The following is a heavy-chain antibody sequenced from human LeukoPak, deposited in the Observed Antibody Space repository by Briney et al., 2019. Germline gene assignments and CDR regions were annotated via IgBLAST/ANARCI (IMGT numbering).Heavy chain of an antibody. CDR1: GGTFSSYV. D-gene: IGHD3-22*01. V-gene: IGHV1-69*04. J-gene: IGHJ4*02. CDR2: IIPILGIA. CDR3: ASPPADYYDSRDYFDY. Sequence: SVKVSCKASGGTFSSYVISWVRQAPGQGLEWMGRIIPILGIANYAQKFQGRVTITVDKSTSTAYMELSSLRSEDTAVYYCASPPADYYDSRDYFDYWGQGTLVTVSS.